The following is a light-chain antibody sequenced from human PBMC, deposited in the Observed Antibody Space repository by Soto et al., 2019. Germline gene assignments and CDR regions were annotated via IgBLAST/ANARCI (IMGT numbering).Light chain of an antibody. Sequence: DIVMTQSPDSLAVSLGERATINCKSSQSVLYSSNNKNYLAWYQQKPGQPPKLLIYWASTRESGVPDRFSGSGSGTDFTLTISSLQDEDVAVYYCQQYYSTPPTFGQGTKV. V-gene: IGKV4-1*01. CDR1: QSVLYSSNNKNY. J-gene: IGKJ1*01. CDR2: WAS. CDR3: QQYYSTPPT.